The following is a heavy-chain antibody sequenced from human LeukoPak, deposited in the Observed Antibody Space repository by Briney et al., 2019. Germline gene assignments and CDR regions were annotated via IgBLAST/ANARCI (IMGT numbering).Heavy chain of an antibody. D-gene: IGHD1-26*01. V-gene: IGHV3-23*01. J-gene: IGHJ4*02. Sequence: GGSLRLSCAASGFTFSDSAMHWVRQAPGKGLEWVAGISFTTPSRTYNADSVKGRFTISRDNSKNTLYLQMNSLRAEDTAVYYCAKDRVEYSGSYFGYFDYWGQGTLVTVSS. CDR1: GFTFSDSA. CDR2: ISFTTPSRT. CDR3: AKDRVEYSGSYFGYFDY.